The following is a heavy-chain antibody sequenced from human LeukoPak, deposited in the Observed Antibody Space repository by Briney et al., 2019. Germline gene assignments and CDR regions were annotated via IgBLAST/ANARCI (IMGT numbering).Heavy chain of an antibody. Sequence: PSQTLSLTCTVSGGSISSSTYYWGWIRQPPGKGLEWIGSIYYSGSTYYNPSLKSRVTISVDTSKNQSSLKLSSVTAADTAVYYCARLLWFGQFYFDYWGQGTLVTVSS. CDR2: IYYSGST. CDR3: ARLLWFGQFYFDY. J-gene: IGHJ4*02. V-gene: IGHV4-39*07. CDR1: GGSISSSTYY. D-gene: IGHD3-10*01.